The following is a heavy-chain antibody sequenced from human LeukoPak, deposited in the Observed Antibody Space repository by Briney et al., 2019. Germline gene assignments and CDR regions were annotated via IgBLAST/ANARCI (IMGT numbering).Heavy chain of an antibody. CDR2: IIQDGGMK. V-gene: IGHV3-7*01. D-gene: IGHD6-6*01. CDR3: ARVRGGEYSSSSGGFDY. J-gene: IGHJ4*02. CDR1: GFTFSSYC. Sequence: GGSLRLSCAASGFTFSSYCMTWVRQAPGKGLEWVAEIIQDGGMKYHADSVKGRFTISRDNAKNSLWLQMNSLRAEDTAVYYCARVRGGEYSSSSGGFDYWGQGTLVTVSS.